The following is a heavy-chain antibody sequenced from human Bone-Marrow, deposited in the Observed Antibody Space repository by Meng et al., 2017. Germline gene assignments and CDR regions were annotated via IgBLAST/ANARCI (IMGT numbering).Heavy chain of an antibody. CDR2: IWYDGSNK. CDR3: ARDREMATIYGVDY. V-gene: IGHV3-33*01. D-gene: IGHD5-24*01. J-gene: IGHJ4*02. Sequence: LSLTCAASGFTFSSYGMHWVRQAPGKGLEWVAVIWYDGSNKYYADSVKGRFTISRDNSKNTLYLQMNSLRAEDTAVYYCARDREMATIYGVDYWGQGTLVTVSS. CDR1: GFTFSSYG.